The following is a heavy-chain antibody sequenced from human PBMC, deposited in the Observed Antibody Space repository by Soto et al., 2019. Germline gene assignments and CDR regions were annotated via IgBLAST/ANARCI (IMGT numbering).Heavy chain of an antibody. V-gene: IGHV3-21*04. D-gene: IGHD3-10*01. Sequence: PGGSLRLSCAASGFTFSSYSMNWVRQAPGKGLEWVSSISSSSSYIYYADSVKGRFTISRDNAKNSLYLQMNSLRAEDTAVYYCSRVDPGETSPFDHWGQGTLVTVPQ. CDR2: ISSSSSYI. J-gene: IGHJ4*02. CDR1: GFTFSSYS. CDR3: SRVDPGETSPFDH.